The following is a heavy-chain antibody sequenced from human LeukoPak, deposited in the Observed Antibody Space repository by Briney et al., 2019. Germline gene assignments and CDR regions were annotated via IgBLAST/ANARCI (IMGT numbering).Heavy chain of an antibody. CDR1: GYTFTSYG. CDR2: ISVYNDNT. D-gene: IGHD1-26*01. V-gene: IGHV1-18*01. J-gene: IGHJ4*02. Sequence: GASVKVSCKASGYTFTSYGISWVRQAPGQGLERMGWISVYNDNTNYAQKLQGRVTMTTDTSTSTAYMELRSLRSDDTAVYYCARTPYSGSYYDPYYFDYWGQGTLVTASS. CDR3: ARTPYSGSYYDPYYFDY.